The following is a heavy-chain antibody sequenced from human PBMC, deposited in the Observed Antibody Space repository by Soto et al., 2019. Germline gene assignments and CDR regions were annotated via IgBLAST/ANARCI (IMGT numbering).Heavy chain of an antibody. V-gene: IGHV4-39*01. Sequence: SETLSLTCTVSGGSISSSSYCWGWIRQPPGKGLEWIGSIYYSGSTYYNPSLKSRVTISVDTSKNQFSLKLSSVTAADTAVYYCARQVYNWNYANFDYWGQGTLVTVSS. J-gene: IGHJ4*02. CDR1: GGSISSSSYC. D-gene: IGHD1-7*01. CDR3: ARQVYNWNYANFDY. CDR2: IYYSGST.